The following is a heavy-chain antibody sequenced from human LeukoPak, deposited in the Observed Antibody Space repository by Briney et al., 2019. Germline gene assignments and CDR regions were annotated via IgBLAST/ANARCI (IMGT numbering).Heavy chain of an antibody. CDR2: IYYSGST. Sequence: SETLSLTCTVSGGSISRSSYYWGWIRQPPGKGLEWIGSIYYSGSTYYNPSLKSRVTISVDTSKNQFSLKLSSVTAADTAVYYCARDGQYMVRGLSHYSMDVWGKGTTVTVSS. D-gene: IGHD3-10*01. CDR1: GGSISRSSYY. V-gene: IGHV4-39*07. J-gene: IGHJ6*03. CDR3: ARDGQYMVRGLSHYSMDV.